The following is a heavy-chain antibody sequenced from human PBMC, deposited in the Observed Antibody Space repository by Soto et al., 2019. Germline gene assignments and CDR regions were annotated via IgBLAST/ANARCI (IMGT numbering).Heavy chain of an antibody. V-gene: IGHV5-51*01. Sequence: GESLKISCKASGYSFTNYWIAWVLQMPGKGLAWLGIIYPGDSDSRYSPSFQGHVTISADRSNSTVYLQWSTMKASDSAMYYCAKSSRQYASAIPAVFDPWGLGTLVTVSS. D-gene: IGHD2-2*01. CDR3: AKSSRQYASAIPAVFDP. CDR1: GYSFTNYW. CDR2: IYPGDSDS. J-gene: IGHJ5*02.